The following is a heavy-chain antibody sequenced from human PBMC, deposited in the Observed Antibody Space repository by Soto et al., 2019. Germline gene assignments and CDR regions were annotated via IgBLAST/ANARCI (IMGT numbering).Heavy chain of an antibody. V-gene: IGHV4-39*01. CDR1: GGSISSSSYY. J-gene: IGHJ4*02. CDR3: ASYGSGSLDY. CDR2: IYYSGST. Sequence: QLQLQESGPGLGKPSETLSLTCTVSGGSISSSSYYWGWIRQPPGKGLEWIGSIYYSGSTYYNPSLKSRVTISVDTSKNQFSLKLSSVTAADTAVYYCASYGSGSLDYWGKGTLVTVSS. D-gene: IGHD3-10*01.